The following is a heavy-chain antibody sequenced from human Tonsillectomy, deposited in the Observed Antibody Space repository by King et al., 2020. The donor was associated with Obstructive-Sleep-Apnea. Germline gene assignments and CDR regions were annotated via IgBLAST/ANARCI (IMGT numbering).Heavy chain of an antibody. V-gene: IGHV3-74*01. CDR2: INSDGSST. Sequence: VQLVESGGGLVQPGGSLRLSCAASGFAFSSYWMHWVRQAPGKGLVWVSRINSDGSSTSYADSVKGRFTIPRDNAKNTLYLQMNSLRAEDTAVYYCAREFNDILTGWDYYGMDVWGQGTTVTVSS. D-gene: IGHD3-9*01. J-gene: IGHJ6*02. CDR3: AREFNDILTGWDYYGMDV. CDR1: GFAFSSYW.